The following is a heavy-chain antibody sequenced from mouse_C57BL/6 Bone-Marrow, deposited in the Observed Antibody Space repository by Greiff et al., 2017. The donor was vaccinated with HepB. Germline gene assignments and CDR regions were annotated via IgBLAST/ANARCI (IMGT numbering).Heavy chain of an antibody. CDR3: AREWAMVTGRFAY. CDR1: GYTFTDYY. CDR2: IFPGSGST. J-gene: IGHJ2*01. D-gene: IGHD2-1*01. V-gene: IGHV1-75*01. Sequence: QVQLKQSGPELVKPGASVKISCKASGYTFTDYYINWVKQRPGQGLEWIGWIFPGSGSTYYNEKFKGKATLTVDKSSSTAYMLLSSLTSEDSAVYCCAREWAMVTGRFAYWGQGTTLTVSS.